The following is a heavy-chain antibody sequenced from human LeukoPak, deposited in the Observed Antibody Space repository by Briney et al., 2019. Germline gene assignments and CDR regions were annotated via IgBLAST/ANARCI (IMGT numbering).Heavy chain of an antibody. CDR1: GFTFSSYA. D-gene: IGHD3-22*01. CDR3: ATSMIVVVNDAFDI. Sequence: GGSPRLSCAASGFTFSSYAMSWVRQAPGKGLEWVSAISGSGGSTYYADSVKGRFTISRDNSKNTLYPQMNSLRAEDTAVYYCATSMIVVVNDAFDIWGQGTMVTVSS. V-gene: IGHV3-23*01. CDR2: ISGSGGST. J-gene: IGHJ3*02.